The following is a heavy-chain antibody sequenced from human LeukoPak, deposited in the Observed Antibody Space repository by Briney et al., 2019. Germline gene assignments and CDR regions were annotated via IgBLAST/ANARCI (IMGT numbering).Heavy chain of an antibody. V-gene: IGHV4-4*07. J-gene: IGHJ3*02. CDR2: IYTGGST. D-gene: IGHD3-22*01. CDR1: GGSISSYY. CDR3: ARANYYYDSSGYYLLDAFDI. Sequence: SETLSLTCTVSGGSISSYYWSWIRQPAGKGLEWIGRIYTGGSTNYNPSLKSRVTMSVDTSKNQFSLKLSSVTAADTAVYYCARANYYYDSSGYYLLDAFDIWGQGTMVTVSS.